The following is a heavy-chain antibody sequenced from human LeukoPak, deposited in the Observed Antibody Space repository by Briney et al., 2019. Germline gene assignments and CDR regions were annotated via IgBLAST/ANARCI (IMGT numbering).Heavy chain of an antibody. CDR3: ARDRCTNGVCYINY. J-gene: IGHJ4*02. Sequence: ASVKVSCKASGYTFTGYYMHWVRQAPGQGLEWMGWINHNSGGTNYAQKFQGRVTMTRDTSISTAYMELSRLRSDDTAVYYCARDRCTNGVCYINYWGQGTLVTVSS. CDR2: INHNSGGT. V-gene: IGHV1-2*02. CDR1: GYTFTGYY. D-gene: IGHD2-8*01.